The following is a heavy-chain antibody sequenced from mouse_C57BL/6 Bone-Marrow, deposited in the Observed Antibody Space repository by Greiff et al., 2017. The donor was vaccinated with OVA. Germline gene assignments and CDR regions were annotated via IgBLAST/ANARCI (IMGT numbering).Heavy chain of an antibody. CDR1: GYTFTSYW. J-gene: IGHJ3*01. D-gene: IGHD2-4*01. CDR3: ARYGGLRRGAWFAY. Sequence: VQLQQPGAELVKPGASVKMSCKASGYTFTSYWITWVKQRPGQGLEWIGDIYPGSGSTNYNEKFKSKATLTVDTSSSTAYMQLSSLTSEDSAVYYCARYGGLRRGAWFAYWGQGTLVTVSA. V-gene: IGHV1-55*01. CDR2: IYPGSGST.